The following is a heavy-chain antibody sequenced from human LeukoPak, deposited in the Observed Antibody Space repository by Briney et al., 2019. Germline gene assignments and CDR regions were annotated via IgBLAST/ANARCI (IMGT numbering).Heavy chain of an antibody. CDR2: IIPIFGTA. CDR1: GGTFSSYA. Sequence: GASVKVSCKASGGTFSSYAISWVRQAPGQGLEWMGGIIPIFGTANYARKFQGRVTITADESTSTAYMELSSLRSEDTAVYYCAREDIVVVPAAIYYYGMDVWGQGTTVTVSS. J-gene: IGHJ6*02. CDR3: AREDIVVVPAAIYYYGMDV. D-gene: IGHD2-2*01. V-gene: IGHV1-69*13.